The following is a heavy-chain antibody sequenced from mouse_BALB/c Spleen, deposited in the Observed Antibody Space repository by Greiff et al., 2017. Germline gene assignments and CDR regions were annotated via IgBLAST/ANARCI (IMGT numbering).Heavy chain of an antibody. V-gene: IGHV14-3*02. CDR1: GFNIKDTY. D-gene: IGHD1-1*01. CDR2: IDPANGNT. J-gene: IGHJ1*01. Sequence: EVKLMESGAELVKPGASVKLSCTASGFNIKDTYLHWVKQRPEQGLEWIGRIDPANGNTQYDPKFQGKATITADTSSNTAYLQLSSLTSEDTAVYYCARRLRGWYFDVWGAGTTVTVAS. CDR3: ARRLRGWYFDV.